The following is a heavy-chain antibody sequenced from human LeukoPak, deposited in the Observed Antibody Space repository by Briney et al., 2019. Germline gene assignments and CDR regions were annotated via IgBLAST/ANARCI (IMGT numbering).Heavy chain of an antibody. CDR2: IYYSGST. CDR3: ARLWLYYYYGMDV. J-gene: IGHJ6*02. CDR1: GGSISSSYYY. V-gene: IGHV4-39*07. Sequence: SETLSLTCTVSGGSISSSYYYWGWIRQPPGKGLERIGSIYYSGSTNYNPSLKSRVTISVDTSKNQFSLKLSSVTAADTAVYYCARLWLYYYYGMDVWGQGTTVTVSS. D-gene: IGHD5-12*01.